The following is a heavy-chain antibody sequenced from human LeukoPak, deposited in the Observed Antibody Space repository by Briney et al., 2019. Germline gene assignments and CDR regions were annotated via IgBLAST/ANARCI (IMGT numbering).Heavy chain of an antibody. CDR1: GFTFSSYA. Sequence: PGRSLRLSCAASGFTFSSYAMHWVRQAPGRGLEWVTVISYDGSIKYYADSVKGRFTISRDNSKSTVYLQMHSLRDEDTAVYYCAKGGEMATIEESDYWGQGTLVTVSS. CDR3: AKGGEMATIEESDY. D-gene: IGHD5-24*01. V-gene: IGHV3-30*18. CDR2: ISYDGSIK. J-gene: IGHJ4*02.